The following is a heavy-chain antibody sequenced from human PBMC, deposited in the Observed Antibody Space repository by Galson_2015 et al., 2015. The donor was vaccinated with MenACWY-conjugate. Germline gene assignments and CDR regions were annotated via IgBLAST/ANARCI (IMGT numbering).Heavy chain of an antibody. V-gene: IGHV1-18*01. CDR2: ISTYNGNA. CDR3: ARDPISRQDSSNWFWIS. J-gene: IGHJ4*01. CDR1: GYIFTNFG. D-gene: IGHD6-13*01. Sequence: SVKVSCKAAGYIFTNFGITWVRQAPGQGLEWMGWISTYNGNANYAPTVRDRVMMTTDTSTNTVHMELKRLTSNDTAVYFCARDPISRQDSSNWFWISWGHGTPVTFSS.